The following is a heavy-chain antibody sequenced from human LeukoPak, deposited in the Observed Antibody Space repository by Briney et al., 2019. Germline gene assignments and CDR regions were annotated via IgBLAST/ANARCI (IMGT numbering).Heavy chain of an antibody. CDR2: INHSGST. J-gene: IGHJ4*02. Sequence: SETLSLTCAVYGGSFSGYYWSWIRQPPGKGLEWIGEINHSGSTSYNPSLKSRVTISVDTSKNQFSLKLSSVTAADTAVYYCASRGYSHGSDYWGQGTLVTVSS. CDR1: GGSFSGYY. D-gene: IGHD5-18*01. CDR3: ASRGYSHGSDY. V-gene: IGHV4-34*01.